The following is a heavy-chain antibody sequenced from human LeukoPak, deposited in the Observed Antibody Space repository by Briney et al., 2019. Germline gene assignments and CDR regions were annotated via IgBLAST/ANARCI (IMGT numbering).Heavy chain of an antibody. D-gene: IGHD2-15*01. J-gene: IGHJ3*02. CDR2: IWYDGSNE. V-gene: IGHV3-33*08. Sequence: TGGSLRLSCAASGFTFSSSAMHWVRQAPDKRLEWVAVIWYDGSNEYYADSVKGRFTISRDNSKNTLYLQMNSLRAEDTAVYYCARDLCSGGSCLNHDAFDIWGRGTMVTVSS. CDR3: ARDLCSGGSCLNHDAFDI. CDR1: GFTFSSSA.